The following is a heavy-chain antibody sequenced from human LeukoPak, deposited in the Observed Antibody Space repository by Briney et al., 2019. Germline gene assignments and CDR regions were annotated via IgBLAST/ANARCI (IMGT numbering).Heavy chain of an antibody. CDR2: FSGSGGAT. CDR3: ANGNRCTSPNCLGYYYFYMDV. Sequence: GGSLRLSCTASGFIFRDYYMSWIRQAPGRGLEWVSGFSGSGGATYYADSVKGRFTISRDNSKNTLYLQMNSLRAEDTAVYYCANGNRCTSPNCLGYYYFYMDVWGKGTTVTVSS. J-gene: IGHJ6*03. CDR1: GFIFRDYY. V-gene: IGHV3-23*01. D-gene: IGHD2/OR15-2a*01.